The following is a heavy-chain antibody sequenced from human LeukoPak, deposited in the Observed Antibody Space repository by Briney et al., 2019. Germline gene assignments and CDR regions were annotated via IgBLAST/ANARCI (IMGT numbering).Heavy chain of an antibody. CDR3: ARKLDIVVVPAAIDFDY. CDR2: ISAYNGNT. V-gene: IGHV1-18*01. J-gene: IGHJ4*02. CDR1: GYTFTSYG. Sequence: ASVKVSCKASGYTFTSYGISWVRQAPGQGLEWMGWISAYNGNTNYAQKLQGRVTMTTDTPTSTAYMELRSLRSDDTAVYYCARKLDIVVVPAAIDFDYWGQGTLVTVSS. D-gene: IGHD2-2*03.